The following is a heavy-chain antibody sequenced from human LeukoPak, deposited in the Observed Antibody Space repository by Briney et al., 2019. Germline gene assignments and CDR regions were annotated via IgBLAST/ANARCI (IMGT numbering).Heavy chain of an antibody. V-gene: IGHV1-2*02. CDR2: INPNSGGT. D-gene: IGHD6-6*01. CDR3: ARDPSCSSSFGAIDY. J-gene: IGHJ4*02. Sequence: ASVKVSCKASGYTFTGYYMHWVRQAPGQGLEWMGWINPNSGGTNYAQKFQGRVTMTRDTSISTAYMELSRLRSDDTAVYYCARDPSCSSSFGAIDYWGQGTLVTVSS. CDR1: GYTFTGYY.